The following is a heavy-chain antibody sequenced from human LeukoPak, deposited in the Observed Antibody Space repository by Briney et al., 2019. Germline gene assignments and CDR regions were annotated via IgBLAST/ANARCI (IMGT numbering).Heavy chain of an antibody. CDR2: IYYSGST. CDR3: ASQARGYCSGGSCYSTSNWFDP. V-gene: IGHV4-31*03. J-gene: IGHJ5*02. Sequence: SETLSLTCTVSGGSLSSGGYYWSWIRQHPGKGLEWIGYIYYSGSTYYNPSLKSRVTISVDTSKNQFSLKLSSVTAADTAVYYCASQARGYCSGGSCYSTSNWFDPWGQGTLVTVSS. D-gene: IGHD2-15*01. CDR1: GGSLSSGGYY.